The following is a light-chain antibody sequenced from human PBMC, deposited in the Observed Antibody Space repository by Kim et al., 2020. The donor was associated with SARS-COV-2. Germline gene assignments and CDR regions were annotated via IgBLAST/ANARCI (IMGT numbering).Light chain of an antibody. Sequence: QRVTISCTGSSSNIGAGYDLHWYQQLPGTAPKLLIYGNSNRPSGVPDRFSGSKSGTSASLAITGLQAEDEADYYCQSYDSSLSGYVFGTGTKVTVL. CDR1: SSNIGAGYD. CDR2: GNS. J-gene: IGLJ1*01. CDR3: QSYDSSLSGYV. V-gene: IGLV1-40*01.